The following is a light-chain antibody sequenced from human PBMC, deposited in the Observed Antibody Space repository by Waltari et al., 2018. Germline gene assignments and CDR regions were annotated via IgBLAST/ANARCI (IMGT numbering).Light chain of an antibody. V-gene: IGKV3-20*01. CDR3: QNHERLPAT. CDR2: GAS. CDR1: QSIGRY. Sequence: EIVLTPSPGTLSLSPGESATLSCRASQSIGRYLAWYQQKPDQAPRLLIYGASSRATGIPDRFSGSGSGTDFSLTISRLEPEDFAVYYCQNHERLPATFGQGTKVEIK. J-gene: IGKJ1*01.